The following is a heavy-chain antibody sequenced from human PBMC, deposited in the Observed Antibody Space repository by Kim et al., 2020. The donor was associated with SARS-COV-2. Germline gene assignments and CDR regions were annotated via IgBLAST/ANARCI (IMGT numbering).Heavy chain of an antibody. V-gene: IGHV4-61*01. CDR3: ARGKWLRRYYYFDY. D-gene: IGHD5-12*01. CDR1: GGSVSSGSYY. CDR2: TYYSGST. J-gene: IGHJ4*02. Sequence: SETLSLTCTVSGGSVSSGSYYWSWIRQPPGKGLEWIGYTYYSGSTNYNPSLKSRVTISVDTSKNQFSLKLSSVTAADTAVYYCARGKWLRRYYYFDYWGQGTLVTVSS.